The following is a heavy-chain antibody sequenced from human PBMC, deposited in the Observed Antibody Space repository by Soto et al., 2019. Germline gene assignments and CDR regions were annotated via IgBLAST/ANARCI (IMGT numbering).Heavy chain of an antibody. CDR1: CYTFSNYG. J-gene: IGHJ5*02. Sequence: QVQLVQSGGEVKRPGASVKVSCKTSCYTFSNYGITWVRQAPGQPLEWLGGISLYSDATNYAQKFQGRVTMTTDTSTSTASVELRSLRSDAKDVYYCARVVPGAEDWFGPWGQGTLVTVSS. V-gene: IGHV1-18*01. CDR3: ARVVPGAEDWFGP. D-gene: IGHD2-8*02. CDR2: ISLYSDAT.